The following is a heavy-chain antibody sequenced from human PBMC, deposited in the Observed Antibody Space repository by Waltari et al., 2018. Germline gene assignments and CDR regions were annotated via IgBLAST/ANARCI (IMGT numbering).Heavy chain of an antibody. Sequence: EVQMVESGGGSVKPGDSLRLSCVASGFRFTPAWLTWVRQVPGKGLEWVGRITRQNDGVTTNFAASVRGRFSISRDDSQNMVFLQMNSLRTEDTAVYYCTTLDAPWGGWGHGTLVTVSS. CDR2: ITRQNDGVTT. CDR1: GFRFTPAW. J-gene: IGHJ4*01. D-gene: IGHD7-27*01. CDR3: TTLDAPWGG. V-gene: IGHV3-15*01.